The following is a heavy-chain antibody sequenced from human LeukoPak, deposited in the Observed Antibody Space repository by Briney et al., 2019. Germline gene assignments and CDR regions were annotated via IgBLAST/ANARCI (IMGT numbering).Heavy chain of an antibody. J-gene: IGHJ4*02. V-gene: IGHV4-34*01. CDR1: GGSFSGYY. CDR2: INHSGST. CDR3: ARRYYDFWSGPYYFDY. Sequence: PSETLSLTCAVYGGSFSGYYWSWIRQPPGKGLEWIGEINHSGSTNYNPSLKSRVTISVDTSKNQSSLKLSSVTAADTAVYYCARRYYDFWSGPYYFDYWGQGTLVTVSS. D-gene: IGHD3-3*01.